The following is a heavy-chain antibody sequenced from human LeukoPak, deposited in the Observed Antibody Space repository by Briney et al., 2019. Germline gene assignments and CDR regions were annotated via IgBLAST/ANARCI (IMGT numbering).Heavy chain of an antibody. D-gene: IGHD1-26*01. CDR1: GVTFTAYP. Sequence: GGSLRLSCAASGVTFTAYPMTWVRQAPGKGLEWVSTLTASGGTTYYADSVRGRFTISRNNSKNTLYLQMTSLRAEDTAVYYCAKDREWELRYYFDYWGQGTLVTVSS. J-gene: IGHJ4*02. CDR3: AKDREWELRYYFDY. V-gene: IGHV3-23*01. CDR2: LTASGGTT.